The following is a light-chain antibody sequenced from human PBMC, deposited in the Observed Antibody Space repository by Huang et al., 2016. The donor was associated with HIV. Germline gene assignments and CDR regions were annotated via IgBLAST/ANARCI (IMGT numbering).Light chain of an antibody. CDR3: MQALQTELT. V-gene: IGKV2-28*01. CDR2: LGS. J-gene: IGKJ4*01. CDR1: QSLLHSNGYNY. Sequence: DIVMTQSPLSLPVTPGEPASSSCRSSQSLLHSNGYNYLDWYLQKPGQSPQLLIYLGSNRASGVPDRFSASGSGTDFTLKISRVEAEDVGVYYCMQALQTELTFGGGTKVEIK.